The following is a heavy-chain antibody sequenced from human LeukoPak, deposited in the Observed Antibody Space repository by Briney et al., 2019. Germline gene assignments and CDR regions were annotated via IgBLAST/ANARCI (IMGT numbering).Heavy chain of an antibody. Sequence: SQTLSLTCTVSGNSISSGDNYWSWIRQPAGKGLEWIGRIYTSGSTNYNPSLKSRVTISGDTSKNQFSLKLSSVTAADTAVYYCARDVGRYTYGYRPTEVYWYFDLWGRGTLVTVSS. D-gene: IGHD5-18*01. J-gene: IGHJ2*01. CDR1: GNSISSGDNY. CDR2: IYTSGST. V-gene: IGHV4-61*02. CDR3: ARDVGRYTYGYRPTEVYWYFDL.